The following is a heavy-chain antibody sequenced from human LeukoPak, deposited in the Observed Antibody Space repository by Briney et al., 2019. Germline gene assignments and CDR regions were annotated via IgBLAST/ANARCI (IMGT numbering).Heavy chain of an antibody. CDR2: ISWNSGSI. CDR3: AEEGDY. V-gene: IGHV3-9*01. J-gene: IGHJ4*02. CDR1: GFTFDDYA. Sequence: GGSLRLSCAASGFTFDDYAMHWVRHAPGKGLEWVSGISWNSGSIGYADSVKGRFTISRDNAKNSLYLQMNSLRAEDTALYYCAEEGDYWGQGTLVTVSS.